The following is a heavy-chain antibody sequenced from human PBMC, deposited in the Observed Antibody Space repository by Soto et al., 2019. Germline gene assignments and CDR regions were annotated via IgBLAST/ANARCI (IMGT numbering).Heavy chain of an antibody. CDR2: ISEDGGNK. CDR3: ARRLTRTVSALGY. Sequence: QVHLVESGGGVVQAGRSLRLSCTASGLTLNSFAIHWVRQAPGKGLEWVSVISEDGGNKYFAESVRGRFLISRGNSKNTVYLQMNSLRLEDTAVYFCARRLTRTVSALGYWGQGTLVSVSS. CDR1: GLTLNSFA. D-gene: IGHD6-19*01. V-gene: IGHV3-30-3*01. J-gene: IGHJ4*02.